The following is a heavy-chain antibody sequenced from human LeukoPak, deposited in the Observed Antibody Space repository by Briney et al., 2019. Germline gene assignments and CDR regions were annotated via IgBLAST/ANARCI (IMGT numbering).Heavy chain of an antibody. J-gene: IGHJ3*02. CDR1: GFTFSNYN. CDR2: ITRDSIYT. D-gene: IGHD3-16*01. Sequence: GGSLRLSCAASGFTFSNYNMNWVRQTPGKGLEWVSSITRDSIYTFYADSVRGRFTISRDNAKNSLSLQMNSLRVEDTALYYCAKDFYRLGEFDAFDNWGQGTMVTVSS. V-gene: IGHV3-21*04. CDR3: AKDFYRLGEFDAFDN.